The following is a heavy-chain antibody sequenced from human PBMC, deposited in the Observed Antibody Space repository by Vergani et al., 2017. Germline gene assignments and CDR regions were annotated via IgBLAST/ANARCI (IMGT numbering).Heavy chain of an antibody. D-gene: IGHD5-18*01. Sequence: QLQLQESGPGLVKPSETLSLTCTVSGCSISSSSYYWGWIRQPPGKGLEWIGSIYYSGSTYYNPSLKSRVTISVDKSKNQFSLKLSSVTAADTAVYYCARDRVDTAMVEWDAFDIWGQGTMVTVSS. CDR3: ARDRVDTAMVEWDAFDI. V-gene: IGHV4-39*07. CDR2: IYYSGST. J-gene: IGHJ3*02. CDR1: GCSISSSSYY.